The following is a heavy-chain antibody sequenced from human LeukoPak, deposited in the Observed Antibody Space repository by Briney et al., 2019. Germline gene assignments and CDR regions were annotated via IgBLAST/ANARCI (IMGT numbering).Heavy chain of an antibody. D-gene: IGHD5-24*01. V-gene: IGHV3-30*18. CDR1: GFTFSSYG. CDR2: ISYDGSNK. Sequence: PGRSLRLSCAASGFTFSSYGMHWVRQAPGKGLEWVAVISYDGSNKYYADSVKGRFTISRDNSKNTLYLQMNSLRAEDTAVYYCAKDEKMATIGYWGQGTLVTVSS. CDR3: AKDEKMATIGY. J-gene: IGHJ4*02.